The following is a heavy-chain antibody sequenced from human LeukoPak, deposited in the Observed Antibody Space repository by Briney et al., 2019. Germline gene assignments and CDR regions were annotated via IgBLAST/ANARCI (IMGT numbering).Heavy chain of an antibody. Sequence: ASVKVSCKASGYTFTGYYMHWVRQAPGQGLEWMGWINPNSGGTNYAQKFQGKVTMTRDTSISTAYMELSRLRSDDTAVYYCARDRGRLGSGSHRVDYWGQGTLVTVSS. CDR3: ARDRGRLGSGSHRVDY. CDR2: INPNSGGT. D-gene: IGHD1-26*01. CDR1: GYTFTGYY. V-gene: IGHV1-2*02. J-gene: IGHJ4*02.